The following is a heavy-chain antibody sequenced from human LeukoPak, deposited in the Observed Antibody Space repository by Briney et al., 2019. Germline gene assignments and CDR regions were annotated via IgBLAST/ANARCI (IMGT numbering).Heavy chain of an antibody. CDR3: AKDHYDFWSGYSYLFDY. Sequence: GGSLRLSCAASGFTFSSYAMSWVRQAPGKGLEWVSAISGRGGSTYYADSVKGRFTISRDNSKNTLYLQMNSLRAEDTAVYYCAKDHYDFWSGYSYLFDYWGQGTLVTVSS. CDR2: ISGRGGST. D-gene: IGHD3-3*01. V-gene: IGHV3-23*01. J-gene: IGHJ4*02. CDR1: GFTFSSYA.